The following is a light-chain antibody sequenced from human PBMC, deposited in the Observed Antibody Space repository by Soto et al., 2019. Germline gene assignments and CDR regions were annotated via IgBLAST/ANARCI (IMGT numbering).Light chain of an antibody. Sequence: DIQMTQSPSTLSASVGDRVTITCRASQSISSWLAWYQQKPGKDPKLLIYDASSLESGVPSRFSGSGSGTEFTLTISGLQPDDFATYYRQQYNSYWTFGQGTKVDIK. CDR2: DAS. J-gene: IGKJ1*01. CDR3: QQYNSYWT. CDR1: QSISSW. V-gene: IGKV1-5*01.